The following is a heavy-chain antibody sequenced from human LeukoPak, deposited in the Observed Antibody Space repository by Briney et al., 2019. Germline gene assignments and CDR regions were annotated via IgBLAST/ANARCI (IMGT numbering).Heavy chain of an antibody. D-gene: IGHD3-16*01. CDR3: AVREGFDQGGFASYFDN. J-gene: IGHJ4*02. V-gene: IGHV1-69*05. Sequence: SVKVSCKTSGGTFSSYVINWVRQAPGQGLEWMGKIVPIFGTPTAAQKFQGRITITTDEFMSTAYMELSGLRSEDTAVYYCAVREGFDQGGFASYFDNWGQGTQVTVSS. CDR1: GGTFSSYV. CDR2: IVPIFGTP.